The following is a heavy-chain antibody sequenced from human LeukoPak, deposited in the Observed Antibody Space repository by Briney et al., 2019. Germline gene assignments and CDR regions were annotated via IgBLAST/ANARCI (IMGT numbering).Heavy chain of an antibody. V-gene: IGHV3-7*01. Sequence: GGSLRLSCAASGFTFSSYWMSWVRQAPGKGLEWVANIKQGGSEKYYVDSVKGRFTISRDNAKNSLYLQMNSLRAEDTAVYYCARDYWFGELSFDYRGQGTLVTVSS. CDR2: IKQGGSEK. J-gene: IGHJ4*02. D-gene: IGHD3-10*01. CDR1: GFTFSSYW. CDR3: ARDYWFGELSFDY.